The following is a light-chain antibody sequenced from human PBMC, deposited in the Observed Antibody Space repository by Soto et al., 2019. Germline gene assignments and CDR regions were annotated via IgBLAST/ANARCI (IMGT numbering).Light chain of an antibody. Sequence: DIQMTQSPATLSGSVEDRVTITCLASQTISSLLAWYQQKPGKAPKLLIYKASTLKSGVPSRFSGSGSGTEFTLTISSLQPDDFATYYCQHYNSYSEAFGQGTIVDI. CDR2: KAS. CDR1: QTISSL. CDR3: QHYNSYSEA. J-gene: IGKJ1*01. V-gene: IGKV1-5*03.